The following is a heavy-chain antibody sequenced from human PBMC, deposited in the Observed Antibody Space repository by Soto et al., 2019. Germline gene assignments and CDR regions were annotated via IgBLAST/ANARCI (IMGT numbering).Heavy chain of an antibody. V-gene: IGHV4-31*03. CDR1: GGSISSGGYY. J-gene: IGHJ4*02. CDR3: ATRATYSYDSSGFY. CDR2: IYYSGST. D-gene: IGHD3-22*01. Sequence: SETLSLTCTVSGGSISSGGYYWSWIRQHPGKGLEWIGYIYYSGSTYYNPSLKSRVTISVDTSKNQFSLKLSSVTAADTAVYYCATRATYSYDSSGFYWGQGTLVTVSS.